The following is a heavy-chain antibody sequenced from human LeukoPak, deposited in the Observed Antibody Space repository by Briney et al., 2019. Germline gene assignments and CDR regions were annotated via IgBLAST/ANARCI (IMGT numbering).Heavy chain of an antibody. CDR2: IYYSGST. D-gene: IGHD3-22*01. J-gene: IGHJ4*02. CDR1: GVSISSYY. CDR3: ARLGDDSSGPLLFDY. Sequence: PSETLSLTCTVSGVSISSYYWSWIRQPPGKGLEWIGYIYYSGSTNYNPSLKSRVTISVDTSKNQFSLKLSSVTAADTAVYYCARLGDDSSGPLLFDYWGQGTLVTVSS. V-gene: IGHV4-59*12.